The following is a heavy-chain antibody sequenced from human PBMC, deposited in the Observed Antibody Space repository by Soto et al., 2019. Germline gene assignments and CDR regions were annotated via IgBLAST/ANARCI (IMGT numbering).Heavy chain of an antibody. V-gene: IGHV4-31*03. CDR2: IYYSGTT. Sequence: QLQLQESGPGLVKASQTLSLTCTVSGGSITTGGYFWSWIRQHPGKGLEWIGYIYYSGTTHYNPSLKSRVTISVDTSKNQFSLKLSSVTAADTAVYYCARVVSGSYFDYWGQGTLVTVSS. D-gene: IGHD1-26*01. J-gene: IGHJ4*02. CDR3: ARVVSGSYFDY. CDR1: GGSITTGGYF.